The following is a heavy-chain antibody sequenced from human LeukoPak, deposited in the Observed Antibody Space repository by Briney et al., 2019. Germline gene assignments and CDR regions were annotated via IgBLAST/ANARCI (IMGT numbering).Heavy chain of an antibody. J-gene: IGHJ6*02. CDR1: GFTIGPYA. V-gene: IGHV3-43*02. CDR2: IKADGSGT. CDR3: ATWAFYHNLDV. D-gene: IGHD2/OR15-2a*01. Sequence: GGSLRLSCAASGFTIGPYAMYWVRQGPGRGLEWVSVIKADGSGTFYADSVRGRFTTSRDNSKNSLYLQMNSLTSEDTTLYYCATWAFYHNLDVWGQGTTVIVSS.